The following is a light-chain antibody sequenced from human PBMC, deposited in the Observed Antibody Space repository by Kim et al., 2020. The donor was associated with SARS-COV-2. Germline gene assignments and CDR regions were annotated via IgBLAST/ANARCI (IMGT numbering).Light chain of an antibody. Sequence: TPGERDTRSCRTSQSVGSHLAWYQQSPGQAPRLLIYGASNRATGIPARFSGSGSGTDVTLTISGLQSEDFAAYYCQQYNAWPPLTFGGGTRVEIK. CDR1: QSVGSH. J-gene: IGKJ4*01. CDR2: GAS. CDR3: QQYNAWPPLT. V-gene: IGKV3-15*01.